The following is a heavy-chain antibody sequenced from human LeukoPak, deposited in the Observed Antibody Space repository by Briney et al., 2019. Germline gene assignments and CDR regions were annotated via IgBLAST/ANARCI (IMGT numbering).Heavy chain of an antibody. CDR2: IYYSGST. D-gene: IGHD5-18*01. J-gene: IGHJ4*02. CDR1: GGSISSSSYY. V-gene: IGHV4-39*01. Sequence: SETLSLTCTVSGGSISSSSYYWGWIRQPPGKGLEWIGSIYYSGSTYYNPSLKSRVTISVDTSKNQFSLKLSSVTAADTAVYYCARRSQGYSYGYSFDYWGRGTLVTVSS. CDR3: ARRSQGYSYGYSFDY.